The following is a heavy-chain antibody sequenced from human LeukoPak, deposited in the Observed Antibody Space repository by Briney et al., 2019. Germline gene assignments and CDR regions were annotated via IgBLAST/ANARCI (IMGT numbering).Heavy chain of an antibody. V-gene: IGHV4-61*08. CDR1: GASVGSAGYH. CDR3: ARTQSQSGSYRYYFGY. J-gene: IGHJ4*02. CDR2: IYYISNT. D-gene: IGHD1-26*01. Sequence: PSETLSLTCTVSGASVGSAGYHWSCIRHPPGGGLEWIGYIYYISNTNYNPSLKSRVTMSVDPSKNQFSLKLNSVTAADTAVYYCARTQSQSGSYRYYFGYWGQGTLVTVSS.